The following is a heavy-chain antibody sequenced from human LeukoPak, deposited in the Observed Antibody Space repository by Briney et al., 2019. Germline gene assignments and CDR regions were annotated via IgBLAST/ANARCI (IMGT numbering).Heavy chain of an antibody. J-gene: IGHJ4*02. V-gene: IGHV3-21*06. Sequence: GGSLRLSCAASGFTFTKYIVNWVRQAPGKGLEWVSSITCTSSYIYYAGSVKGRFTISRDDAKNSLYLQMDGLRAEDTAVYYCVRDGIDYGDYFFDQWGQGTLVTVSS. CDR3: VRDGIDYGDYFFDQ. D-gene: IGHD4-17*01. CDR1: GFTFTKYI. CDR2: ITCTSSYI.